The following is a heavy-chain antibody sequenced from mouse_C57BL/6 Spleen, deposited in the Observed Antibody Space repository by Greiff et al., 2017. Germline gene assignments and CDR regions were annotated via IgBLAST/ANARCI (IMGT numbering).Heavy chain of an antibody. Sequence: VQLQQSGAELVRPGSSVKLSCKASGYTFTSYWMDWVKQRPGQGLEWIGNIYPSDSETHYNQKFKDKATLTVDKSSSTAYMQLSSLTSEDSAVYYCARYDSYAMDYWGQGTSVTVSS. CDR3: ARYDSYAMDY. CDR1: GYTFTSYW. CDR2: IYPSDSET. J-gene: IGHJ4*01. V-gene: IGHV1-61*01.